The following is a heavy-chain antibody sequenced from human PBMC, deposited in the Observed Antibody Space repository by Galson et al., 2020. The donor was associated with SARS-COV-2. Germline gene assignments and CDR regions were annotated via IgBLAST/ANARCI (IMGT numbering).Heavy chain of an antibody. J-gene: IGHJ6*02. CDR2: INHSGST. CDR3: ASSSSWYNVFYYYYGMDV. Sequence: SETLSLTCAVYGGSFSGYYWSWIRQPPGKGLEWIGEINHSGSTNYNPSLKSRVTISVDTSKNQFSLKLSSVTAADTAVYYCASSSSWYNVFYYYYGMDVWGQGTTVTVSS. V-gene: IGHV4-34*01. CDR1: GGSFSGYY. D-gene: IGHD6-13*01.